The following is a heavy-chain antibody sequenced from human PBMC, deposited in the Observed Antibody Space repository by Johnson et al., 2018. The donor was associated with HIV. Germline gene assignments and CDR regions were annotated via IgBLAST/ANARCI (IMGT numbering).Heavy chain of an antibody. D-gene: IGHD3-22*01. CDR1: GFTFSSYD. CDR2: IWYDGSNK. V-gene: IGHV3-33*06. CDR3: AKTYYYDSSGSLDAFDI. J-gene: IGHJ3*02. Sequence: QVQLVESGGGVVQPGRSLKVSCAASGFTFSSYDMHWVRQPPGKGLEWVAVIWYDGSNKYYADSVKGRFTISRDNSKNTLYLQMNSLRAEDTAVYYCAKTYYYDSSGSLDAFDIWGQGTMVTVSS.